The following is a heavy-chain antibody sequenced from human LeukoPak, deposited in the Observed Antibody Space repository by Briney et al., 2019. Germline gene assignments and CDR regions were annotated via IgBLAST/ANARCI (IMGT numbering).Heavy chain of an antibody. CDR3: ARDVGIAAALDY. CDR2: INHSGST. V-gene: IGHV4-34*01. D-gene: IGHD6-25*01. CDR1: GGSFSGYY. Sequence: PSETLSLTCAVYGGSFSGYYWSWIRQPPGKGLEWIGEINHSGSTNYNPSLKSRVTISVDTSKNQFSLKLSSVTAADTAVYYCARDVGIAAALDYWGQGTLVTVSS. J-gene: IGHJ4*02.